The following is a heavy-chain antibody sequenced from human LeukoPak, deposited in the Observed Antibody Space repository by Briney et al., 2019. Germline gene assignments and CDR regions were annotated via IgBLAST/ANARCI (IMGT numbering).Heavy chain of an antibody. D-gene: IGHD3-10*01. CDR2: ISGSGGST. V-gene: IGHV3-23*01. Sequence: TGGSLRLSCAASGFTFSTYAMSWVRLAPGKGLEWVSGISGSGGSTYYADSVKGRFTSSRDNSNLPLYVQMNSLRVEDTAVYYXAXSGXLSGSGRLAMDVWGQGPTVTVSS. CDR1: GFTFSTYA. CDR3: AXSGXLSGSGRLAMDV. J-gene: IGHJ6*02.